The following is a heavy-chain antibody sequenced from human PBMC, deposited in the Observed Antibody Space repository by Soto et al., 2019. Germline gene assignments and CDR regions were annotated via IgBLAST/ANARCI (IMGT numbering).Heavy chain of an antibody. CDR1: GFTFDDYA. J-gene: IGHJ4*02. D-gene: IGHD3-3*01. Sequence: GGSLRLSCAASGFTFDDYAMHWVRQAPGKGLEWVSGISWNSGSIGYADSVKGRFTISRDNAKNYLYQQMNSIKAEDSALYYCAKDIRRGHFWSGLNDYWGQGTLVTVSS. V-gene: IGHV3-9*01. CDR3: AKDIRRGHFWSGLNDY. CDR2: ISWNSGSI.